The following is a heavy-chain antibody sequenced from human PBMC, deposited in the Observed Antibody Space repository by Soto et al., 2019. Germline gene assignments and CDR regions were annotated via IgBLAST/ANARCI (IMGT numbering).Heavy chain of an antibody. D-gene: IGHD3-22*01. J-gene: IGHJ5*01. CDR1: CGSFSGYY. CDR3: ARGITMIPLVQSHAPAKHYWDS. Sequence: PSETLSLTWAVYCGSFSGYYWTWIRQPPGKGLEWIGEINHSGSTNYNPSLKSRVTISVDTSKNQFSLKLSSLTAADTAVYYCARGITMIPLVQSHAPAKHYWDSWGQGTLVTGSS. CDR2: INHSGST. V-gene: IGHV4-34*01.